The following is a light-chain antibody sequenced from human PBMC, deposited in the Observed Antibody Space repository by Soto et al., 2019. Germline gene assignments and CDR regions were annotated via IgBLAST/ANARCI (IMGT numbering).Light chain of an antibody. Sequence: QSVLTQPPSASGSPGQSVTISCTGTRSDIGGYNYVSWYQQHPGKAPKLLIYEVNERPSGVPDRFSGSKSGNKASLTVSGLQPEDEAHYYCSSFAGSLYVIFGGGTKVTVL. CDR1: RSDIGGYNY. CDR3: SSFAGSLYVI. CDR2: EVN. V-gene: IGLV2-8*01. J-gene: IGLJ2*01.